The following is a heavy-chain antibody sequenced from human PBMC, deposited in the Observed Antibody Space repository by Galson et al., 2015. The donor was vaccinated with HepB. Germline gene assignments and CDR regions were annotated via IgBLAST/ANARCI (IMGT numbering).Heavy chain of an antibody. CDR2: ISSSSRTI. D-gene: IGHD1-26*01. CDR1: GFTFSNYN. CDR3: ATSWSYALQR. V-gene: IGHV3-48*04. Sequence: SLRLSCAASGFTFSNYNMNWVRQAPGKGLEWVSQISSSSRTIYYADSVKGRFTISRDNAKNSLYLQMNILRAEDTAVYYCATSWSYALQRWGQGTLVTVSS. J-gene: IGHJ1*01.